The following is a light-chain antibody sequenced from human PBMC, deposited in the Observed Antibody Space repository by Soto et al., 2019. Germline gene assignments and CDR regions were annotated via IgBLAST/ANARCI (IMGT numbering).Light chain of an antibody. CDR2: GVN. Sequence: QSVLTQPASVSGSPGQSITISCTGSGRDIGAYDYVSWYQQHPGKAPKLLIYGVNNRPSGVSYRFSDSKSAFTASLTISGLQAEDEANYYCTSDTTSYFYVFGPGTKVTVL. CDR3: TSDTTSYFYV. CDR1: GRDIGAYDY. J-gene: IGLJ1*01. V-gene: IGLV2-14*01.